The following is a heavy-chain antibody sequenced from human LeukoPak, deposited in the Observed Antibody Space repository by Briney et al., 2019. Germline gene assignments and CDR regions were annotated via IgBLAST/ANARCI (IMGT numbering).Heavy chain of an antibody. Sequence: GGSLRLSCAASGVTLGGYSMNWVRQAPGKGPEWVSSISSRSGYIYYADSVKGRFTISRDNAKNSLYLQMNSLRAEDTAVYYCARDLGSIAAVGEDYYYYGMDVWGQGTTVTVSS. D-gene: IGHD6-13*01. CDR1: GVTLGGYS. V-gene: IGHV3-21*01. CDR2: ISSRSGYI. CDR3: ARDLGSIAAVGEDYYYYGMDV. J-gene: IGHJ6*02.